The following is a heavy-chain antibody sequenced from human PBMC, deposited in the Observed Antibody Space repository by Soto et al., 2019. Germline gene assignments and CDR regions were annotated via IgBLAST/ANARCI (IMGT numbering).Heavy chain of an antibody. J-gene: IGHJ4*01. V-gene: IGHV1-18*01. CDR1: GYPFTTYC. D-gene: IGHD6-13*01. CDR3: TRENAAAASPTLDY. Sequence: ASVKVSCKASGYPFTTYCINWVRRSPGQWLEWMGWISFSNCYTNYAQNLQGRVTMTADTSTNVAYMELRSLRSDDTAVYYCTRENAAAASPTLDYWGHGTLVTVSS. CDR2: ISFSNCYT.